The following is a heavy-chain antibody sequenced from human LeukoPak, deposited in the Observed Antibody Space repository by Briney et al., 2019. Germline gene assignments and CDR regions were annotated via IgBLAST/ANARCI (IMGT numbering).Heavy chain of an antibody. CDR3: ASFNSDIVVVPAAMTGMDV. V-gene: IGHV1-69*04. J-gene: IGHJ6*02. CDR2: IIPIFGIA. Sequence: SVKVSFKASGATFSSYAISWVRQAPAQGLEWMGRIIPIFGIANYAQKFQGRVTITADKSTSTAYMELSSLRSEDTAVYYCASFNSDIVVVPAAMTGMDVWGQGTTVTVSS. CDR1: GATFSSYA. D-gene: IGHD2-2*01.